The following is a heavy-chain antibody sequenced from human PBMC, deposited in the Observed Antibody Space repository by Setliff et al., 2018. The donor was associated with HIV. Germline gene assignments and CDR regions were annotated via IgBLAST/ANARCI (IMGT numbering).Heavy chain of an antibody. V-gene: IGHV4-61*09. CDR3: ARARGSVAYINTFDS. D-gene: IGHD3-16*01. CDR2: IYISRNT. CDR1: GGSVNSQTDY. J-gene: IGHJ4*02. Sequence: SETLSLTCTVSGGSVNSQTDYWTWIRQPAGKGLEWIGHIYISRNTNYNTSLKGRVAMPVDRSKNQFSLKLNSVTAADTAVYYCARARGSVAYINTFDSWGQGTLVTVSS.